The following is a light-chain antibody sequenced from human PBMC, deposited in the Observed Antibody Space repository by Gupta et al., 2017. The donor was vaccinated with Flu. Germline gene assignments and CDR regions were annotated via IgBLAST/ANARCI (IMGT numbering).Light chain of an antibody. J-gene: IGKJ1*01. CDR3: QQYGSSPWT. Sequence: EIVLTQSPGTLSLSPGERATLSCRASQSVSSSYLAWYQQKPGQAPRLLIYGASSRATDIPDRFSGSGSGTDFTLTISRLEPEVFAVYYCQQYGSSPWTFGQGTKVEIK. CDR1: QSVSSSY. CDR2: GAS. V-gene: IGKV3-20*01.